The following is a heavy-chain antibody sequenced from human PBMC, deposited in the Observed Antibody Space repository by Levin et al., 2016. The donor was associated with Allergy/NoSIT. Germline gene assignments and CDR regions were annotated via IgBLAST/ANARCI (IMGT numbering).Heavy chain of an antibody. D-gene: IGHD1-26*01. V-gene: IGHV4-30-2*01. CDR1: GGSISSGGYS. CDR2: IYHSEST. Sequence: SETLSLTCAVSGGSISSGGYSWSWIRQPPGKGLEWIGYIYHSESTYXNPSLKSRVTISVDRSKNQFSLKLSSVTAADTAVYYCARQXVNSGSYYGVFDYWGQGTLVTVSS. J-gene: IGHJ4*02. CDR3: ARQXVNSGSYYGVFDY.